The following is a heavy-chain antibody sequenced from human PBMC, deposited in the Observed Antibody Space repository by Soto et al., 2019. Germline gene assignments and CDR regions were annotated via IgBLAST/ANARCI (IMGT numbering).Heavy chain of an antibody. CDR2: ISGSGGST. D-gene: IGHD2-8*01. CDR3: AKARDYCNKGICYPLYYFDY. V-gene: IGHV3-23*01. CDR1: GFTFSSYA. J-gene: IGHJ4*02. Sequence: GGSLRLSCAASGFTFSSYAMSWVRQAPGKGLEWVSGISGSGGSTYYADSVKGRFTISRDNSKNTLYLQMNSLRAEDPAVYFCAKARDYCNKGICYPLYYFDYWGQGTLVTVSS.